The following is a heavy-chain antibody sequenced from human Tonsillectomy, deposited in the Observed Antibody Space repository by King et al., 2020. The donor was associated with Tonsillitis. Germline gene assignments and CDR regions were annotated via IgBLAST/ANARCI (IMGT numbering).Heavy chain of an antibody. J-gene: IGHJ4*02. CDR3: AKATDRGSSWYYLDS. Sequence: QLVQSGVGLVQPGRSLPLSCAASGFTFNAYGLHWVLPAPGKGLEWVAVVSSDGSNTYYVESVKGRFTISRDTSENTLYLQMNSLRPEDTSVYYCAKATDRGSSWYYLDSWGQGTLVTVSA. CDR1: GFTFNAYG. CDR2: VSSDGSNT. V-gene: IGHV3-30*18. D-gene: IGHD6-13*01.